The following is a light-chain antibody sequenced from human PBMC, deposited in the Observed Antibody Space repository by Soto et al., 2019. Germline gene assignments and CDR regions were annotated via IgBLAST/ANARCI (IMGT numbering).Light chain of an antibody. CDR1: QSVSSSY. Sequence: ESVLTQSPGTLSMSPGERATLSCRASQSVSSSYSAWYQQKPGQAPRLLIYGASSMATGIPDRFSGSGSGTDFTLTISRMEPEDYAVYYCQQYGSSPFTFGHGTKVDIK. V-gene: IGKV3-20*01. CDR2: GAS. CDR3: QQYGSSPFT. J-gene: IGKJ3*01.